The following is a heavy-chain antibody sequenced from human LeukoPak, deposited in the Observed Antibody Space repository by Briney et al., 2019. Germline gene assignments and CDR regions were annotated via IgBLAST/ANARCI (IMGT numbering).Heavy chain of an antibody. CDR3: ARHDSSGYYPFDY. D-gene: IGHD3-22*01. V-gene: IGHV3-53*04. Sequence: GGSLRLSCAASGFTVGSNYMSWVRQAPGKGLEWVSVIYSGGSTYDADSVKGRFTISRHNSKNTLYLQMNSLRAEDTAVYYCARHDSSGYYPFDYWGQGTLVTVSS. J-gene: IGHJ4*02. CDR1: GFTVGSNY. CDR2: IYSGGST.